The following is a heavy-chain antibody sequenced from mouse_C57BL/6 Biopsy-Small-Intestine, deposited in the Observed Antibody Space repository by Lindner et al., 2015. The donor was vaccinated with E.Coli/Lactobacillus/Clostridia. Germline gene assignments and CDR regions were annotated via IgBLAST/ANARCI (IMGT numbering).Heavy chain of an antibody. J-gene: IGHJ3*01. Sequence: VQLQESGGGLVKPGGSLKLSCAASGFTLSDYGMHWVRQAPEKGLEWVAYISSDSSTIYYADTVKGRFTISRDNAKNTLFLQMTSLKSEDTAMYYGAKFYDGLAYWGQGTLVTVSA. V-gene: IGHV5-17*01. CDR2: ISSDSSTI. CDR3: AKFYDGLAY. CDR1: GFTLSDYG. D-gene: IGHD2-3*01.